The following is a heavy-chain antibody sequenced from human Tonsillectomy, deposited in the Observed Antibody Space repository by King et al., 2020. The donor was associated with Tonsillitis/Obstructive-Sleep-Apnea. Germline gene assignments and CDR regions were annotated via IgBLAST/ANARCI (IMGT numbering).Heavy chain of an antibody. V-gene: IGHV3-15*07. J-gene: IGHJ4*02. CDR1: GLTFNKAW. D-gene: IGHD3-22*01. CDR3: TADNYYDSSGSIAY. CDR2: FKRKTDSGTT. Sequence: QLVQSGGGLVKPGGSLRLSCVASGLTFNKAWMNWVRQAPGKGLEWVGRFKRKTDSGTTDYAAPVQGRFTISREDSQNTVYLQMNSLKTEDTAVYYCTADNYYDSSGSIAYWGQGXLVTVSS.